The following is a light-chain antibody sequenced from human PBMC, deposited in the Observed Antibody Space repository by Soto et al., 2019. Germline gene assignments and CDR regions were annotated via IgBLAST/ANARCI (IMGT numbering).Light chain of an antibody. CDR3: SLYAGSDNLV. V-gene: IGLV2-8*01. J-gene: IGLJ2*01. CDR2: EVS. CDR1: SSDVGGYNY. Sequence: QSALTQPPSASGSPGQSVTISCTGTSSDVGGYNYVSWYQQHPGKAPKLMIYEVSKRPSGVPDRFSGSKSGNTASLTVSGLQAEDEADYYCSLYAGSDNLVFGGRTKVTVL.